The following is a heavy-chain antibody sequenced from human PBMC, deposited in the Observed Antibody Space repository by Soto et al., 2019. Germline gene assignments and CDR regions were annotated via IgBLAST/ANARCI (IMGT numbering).Heavy chain of an antibody. Sequence: SETLSLTCTVSGGSVSSGSYYWSWIRQPPGKGLGWIGYIYYSGSTNYNPSLKSRVTISVDTSKNQFSLKLSSVTAADTAVYYCARLYYDILTGYYGFDPWGQGTLVTVS. J-gene: IGHJ5*02. CDR2: IYYSGST. D-gene: IGHD3-9*01. CDR3: ARLYYDILTGYYGFDP. V-gene: IGHV4-61*01. CDR1: GGSVSSGSYY.